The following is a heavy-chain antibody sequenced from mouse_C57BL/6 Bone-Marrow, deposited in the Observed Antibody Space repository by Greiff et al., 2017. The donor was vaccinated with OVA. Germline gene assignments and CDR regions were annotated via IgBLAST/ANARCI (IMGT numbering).Heavy chain of an antibody. CDR2: INPGGGYS. Sequence: QVQLQQSGAELVRPGTSVKMSCKASGYTFTNYWIGWAKQRPGNGLEWFGDINPGGGYSNYNEKFKGKATLTTDKSSSTAYMQFSSLTSVDSAIYYCARSAYYGTGVAYWDQGTRVTVSA. J-gene: IGHJ3*01. D-gene: IGHD2-10*01. CDR3: ARSAYYGTGVAY. V-gene: IGHV1-63*01. CDR1: GYTFTNYW.